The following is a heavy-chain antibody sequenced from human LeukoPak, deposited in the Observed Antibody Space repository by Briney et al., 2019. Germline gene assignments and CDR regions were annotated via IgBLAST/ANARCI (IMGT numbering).Heavy chain of an antibody. V-gene: IGHV3-7*01. D-gene: IGHD1-1*01. J-gene: IGHJ4*02. CDR1: GFTFSDFW. Sequence: PGGSLRLSCAASGFTFSDFWMSWVRQAPGKGLEWVAKIEQDGSEEYYVDSVKGRFTISRDNAKNSLSLHMNSLRGEDTAVYYCARTKLLLTNDFWGQGTLVTVSS. CDR2: IEQDGSEE. CDR3: ARTKLLLTNDF.